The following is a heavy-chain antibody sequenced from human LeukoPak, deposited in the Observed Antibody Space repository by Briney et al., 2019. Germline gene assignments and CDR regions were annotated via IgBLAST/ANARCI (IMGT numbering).Heavy chain of an antibody. D-gene: IGHD2-15*01. V-gene: IGHV3-53*01. CDR2: IYSGGST. Sequence: GGSLRLSCAASGFTVNSNYMSWVRQAPGKGLKWVSVIYSGGSTYYADSVRGRFSISRDNSKNTLYLQMNSLRAEDTAVYYCAKGQYCSGGSCYFDYWGQGTLVTVSS. CDR3: AKGQYCSGGSCYFDY. J-gene: IGHJ4*02. CDR1: GFTVNSNY.